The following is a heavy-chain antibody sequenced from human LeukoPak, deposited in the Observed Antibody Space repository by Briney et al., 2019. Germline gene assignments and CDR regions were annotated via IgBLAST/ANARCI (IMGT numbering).Heavy chain of an antibody. Sequence: GGSLRLSCAASGCTFSNYWMTWGRQAPGKGLEWVANINRDGSERDYVDSVKGRFTISRDDAKSPLYLQMNSLRAEDTAVYYCARRNAMDVWGQGTTVIVFS. V-gene: IGHV3-7*03. CDR3: ARRNAMDV. J-gene: IGHJ6*02. CDR2: INRDGSER. CDR1: GCTFSNYW.